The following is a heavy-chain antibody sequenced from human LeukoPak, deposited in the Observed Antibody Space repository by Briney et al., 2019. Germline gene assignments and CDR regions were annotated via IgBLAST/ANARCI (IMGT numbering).Heavy chain of an antibody. J-gene: IGHJ5*02. CDR1: GGSFSGYY. CDR2: INHSGST. Sequence: SETLSLTCAVYGGSFSGYYWSWIRQPPGKGLEWIGEINHSGSTNYNPSLKSRVTISADTSKNQFSLKLSSVTAADTAVYYCARGKRHYYGSGSYGGWFDPWGQGTLVTVSS. CDR3: ARGKRHYYGSGSYGGWFDP. D-gene: IGHD3-10*01. V-gene: IGHV4-34*01.